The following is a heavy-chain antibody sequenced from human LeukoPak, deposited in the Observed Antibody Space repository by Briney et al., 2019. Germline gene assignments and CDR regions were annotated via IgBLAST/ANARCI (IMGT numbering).Heavy chain of an antibody. V-gene: IGHV4-34*01. J-gene: IGHJ4*02. D-gene: IGHD1-26*01. Sequence: SETLSLTCAVYGESFSGYYWSWIRQPPGKGLEWIGEIDHGGSTNYSPSLKSRVTISVDTSKNQFSLKVSSVTAADTAVYYCARRPRNSGSDDGPSGLDYWGQGTLVTVSS. CDR1: GESFSGYY. CDR2: IDHGGST. CDR3: ARRPRNSGSDDGPSGLDY.